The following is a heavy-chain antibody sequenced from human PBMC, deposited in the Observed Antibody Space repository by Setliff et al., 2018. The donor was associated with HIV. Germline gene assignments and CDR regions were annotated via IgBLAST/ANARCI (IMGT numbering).Heavy chain of an antibody. CDR1: GGSFGDYY. CDR3: VTSSSWSSRLNF. CDR2: LNDRGHI. D-gene: IGHD2-2*01. V-gene: IGHV4-34*01. J-gene: IGHJ4*02. Sequence: SETLSLTCAMYGGSFGDYYWNWIRQAPGKGLEWIAELNDRGHINYNPSLKSRVTILQDTSKRQFSLKLTSVTAADTAVYYCVTSSSWSSRLNFWGPGKLVTVSS.